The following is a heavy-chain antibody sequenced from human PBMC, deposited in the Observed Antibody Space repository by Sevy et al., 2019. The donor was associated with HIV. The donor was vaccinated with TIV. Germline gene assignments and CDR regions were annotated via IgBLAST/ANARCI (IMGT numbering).Heavy chain of an antibody. D-gene: IGHD6-13*01. V-gene: IGHV5-10-1*01. CDR3: ARQPAAATGNFYYYYYMDV. CDR2: IDPSGSYT. CDR1: GYTFTSYW. Sequence: GESLKISCTGSGYTFTSYWISWVRQMPGKGLAYMGKIDPSGSYTDYSPSFRGHVTISVDKSISTAYLQWSSLMASDTAIYYCARQPAAATGNFYYYYYMDVWGKWTTVTVSS. J-gene: IGHJ6*03.